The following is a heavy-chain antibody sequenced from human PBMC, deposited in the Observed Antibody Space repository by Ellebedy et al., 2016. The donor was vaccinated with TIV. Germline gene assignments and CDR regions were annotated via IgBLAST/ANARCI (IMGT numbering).Heavy chain of an antibody. J-gene: IGHJ4*02. CDR3: ARSWVDGNRDCFDS. CDR1: RGSITTGGVY. V-gene: IGHV4-31*03. Sequence: MPSETLSLTCTVSRGSITTGGVYWSWIRQHPGKGLEWIGHIYFIRTTYSNPSLKCRVTISVHTSKHQFSLKLTSVTTADTAVYYCARSWVDGNRDCFDSWGPGTLVSVSS. D-gene: IGHD2-21*01. CDR2: IYFIRTT.